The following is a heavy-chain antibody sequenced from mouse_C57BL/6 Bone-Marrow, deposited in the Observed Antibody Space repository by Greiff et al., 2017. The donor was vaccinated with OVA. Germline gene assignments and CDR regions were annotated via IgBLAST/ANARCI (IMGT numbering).Heavy chain of an antibody. CDR1: GYTFTSYW. CDR2: IHPNSGST. V-gene: IGHV1-64*01. Sequence: VQLQQSGAELVKPGASVKLSCKASGYTFTSYWMHWVTQRPGQGLEWIGMIHPNSGSTNYNEKFKSKATLTVDKSSSTAYLQLSSLTSEDSAVYYCARGSSYPFAYWGQGTLVTVSA. CDR3: ARGSSYPFAY. D-gene: IGHD1-1*01. J-gene: IGHJ3*01.